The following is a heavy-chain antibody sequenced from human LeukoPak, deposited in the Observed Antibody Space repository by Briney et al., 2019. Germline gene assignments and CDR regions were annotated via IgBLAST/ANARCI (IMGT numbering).Heavy chain of an antibody. CDR3: VRGSLASGVVVYYYYYLDV. CDR2: ISATRDIT. J-gene: IGHJ6*03. D-gene: IGHD3-3*01. Sequence: GGSLRLSCAAFGFNYSSYTMNWVRQAPGMGLEWLSYISATRDITYYADSVKGRYTISRDNAKNSLYLQMNNLRAEDTAVYYCVRGSLASGVVVYYYYYLDVWGKGTTVTVSS. CDR1: GFNYSSYT. V-gene: IGHV3-48*01.